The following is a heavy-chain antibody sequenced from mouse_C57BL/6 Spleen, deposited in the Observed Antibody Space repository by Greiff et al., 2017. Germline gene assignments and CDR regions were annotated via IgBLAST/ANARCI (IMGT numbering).Heavy chain of an antibody. D-gene: IGHD4-1*01. Sequence: VKLQQPGTELVKPGASVKLSCKASGYTFTSYWMHWVKQRPGQGLEWIGNINPSNGGTNYNEKFKSKATLTVDKSSSTAYMQLSSLTSEDSAVYYCAKDWGGNWYFDVWGTGTTVTVSS. CDR2: INPSNGGT. J-gene: IGHJ1*03. CDR1: GYTFTSYW. CDR3: AKDWGGNWYFDV. V-gene: IGHV1-53*01.